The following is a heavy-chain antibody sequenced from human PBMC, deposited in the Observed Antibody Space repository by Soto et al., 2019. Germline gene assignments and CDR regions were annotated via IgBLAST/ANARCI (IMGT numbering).Heavy chain of an antibody. D-gene: IGHD3-22*01. Sequence: QVQLVQSGAEVTKPGSSVKVSCKASGGTFSSYAISWVRQAPGQGLEWMGGIIPIIGTANYAQKFQGRVTIPADESTSPAYLVLSSLRSEDTAVYYCANSGYYDSSGYYWFDPWGQGTLVTVSS. CDR3: ANSGYYDSSGYYWFDP. V-gene: IGHV1-69*01. CDR2: IIPIIGTA. CDR1: GGTFSSYA. J-gene: IGHJ5*02.